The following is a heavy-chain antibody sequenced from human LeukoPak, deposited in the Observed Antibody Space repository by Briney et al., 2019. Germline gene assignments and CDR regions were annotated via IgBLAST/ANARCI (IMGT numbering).Heavy chain of an antibody. J-gene: IGHJ4*02. V-gene: IGHV3-48*03. CDR2: ISSYGSTI. D-gene: IGHD6-13*01. CDR3: ARQGAAGGFIDY. Sequence: PGGSLRLSCAASGFTFSSYEMNWVRQAPGKGLEWVSYISSYGSTIYYADSVKGRFTISRDNAKNSLFLQMNSLRAEDTAVYYCARQGAAGGFIDYWGQGTLVTVSS. CDR1: GFTFSSYE.